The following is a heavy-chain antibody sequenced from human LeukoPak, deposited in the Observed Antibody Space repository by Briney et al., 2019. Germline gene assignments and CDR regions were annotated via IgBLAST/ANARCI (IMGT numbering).Heavy chain of an antibody. J-gene: IGHJ4*02. CDR2: IRYDGSNK. V-gene: IGHV3-30*02. CDR1: GFTFSSYG. D-gene: IGHD3-16*01. Sequence: GGSLRLSCAASGFTFSSYGMHWVRQAPGKGLEWVAFIRYDGSNKYYADSVKGRFTISRDNSKNTLYLQMNSLRAEDTAVYYCAKDSYVWGSFHPGYFDYWGQGTLVTVSS. CDR3: AKDSYVWGSFHPGYFDY.